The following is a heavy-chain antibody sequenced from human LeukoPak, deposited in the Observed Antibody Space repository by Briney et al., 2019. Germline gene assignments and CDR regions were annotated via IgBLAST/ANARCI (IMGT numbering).Heavy chain of an antibody. CDR1: GFTFSSYE. CDR3: ARESRRGLSITYYYGMDV. CDR2: XXXSGSTI. V-gene: IGHV3-48*03. Sequence: GGSLRLSCAASGFTFSSYEMNWVRQAPGKGLXXXXXXXXSGSTIYYADSVKGRFTISRDNAKNSLYLQMNSLRAEDTAVYYCARESRRGLSITYYYGMDVWGKGTTVTVSS. J-gene: IGHJ6*04. D-gene: IGHD2-21*01.